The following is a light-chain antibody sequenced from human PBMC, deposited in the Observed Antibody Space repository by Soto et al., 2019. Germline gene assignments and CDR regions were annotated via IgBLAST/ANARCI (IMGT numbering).Light chain of an antibody. CDR1: SSDVGDYNY. Sequence: SARTPPASVSGSPGQSITISCTGTSSDVGDYNYVSWYQHHPGKAPKLIIYEVRNRPSGVPNRFSGAKSGNTASLTISGLQAEDEADYYCSSYRTGSAFYVFGSGTEVTVL. V-gene: IGLV2-14*01. CDR2: EVR. CDR3: SSYRTGSAFYV. J-gene: IGLJ1*01.